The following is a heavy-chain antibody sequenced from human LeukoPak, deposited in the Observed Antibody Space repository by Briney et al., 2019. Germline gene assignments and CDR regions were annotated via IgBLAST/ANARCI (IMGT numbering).Heavy chain of an antibody. J-gene: IGHJ4*02. D-gene: IGHD3-10*01. CDR1: GYSISSDYY. V-gene: IGHV4-38-2*02. CDR3: ARQTPGGLLYFGV. CDR2: VQHSGSA. Sequence: SETLSLTCTVSGYSISSDYYWGWIRQSPGRGLEWIGNVQHSGSAYYNPSLKSRVTMSLDTSRNQFSLTLISVTAADTAVYYCARQTPGGLLYFGVGGQGILVTVSS.